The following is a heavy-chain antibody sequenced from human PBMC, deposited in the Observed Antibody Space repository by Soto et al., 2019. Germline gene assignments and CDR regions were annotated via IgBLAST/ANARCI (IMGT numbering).Heavy chain of an antibody. J-gene: IGHJ3*02. CDR1: GFTFSSYA. D-gene: IGHD4-17*01. Sequence: GGSLRLSCAASGFTFSSYAMSWVRQAPGKGLEWVSAISGGGGSTYFADSVKGRFTISRDNSKNTLYLQMNSLRAEDTAVYYCARWVGANNAFDIWGQGTMVTVSS. V-gene: IGHV3-23*01. CDR2: ISGGGGST. CDR3: ARWVGANNAFDI.